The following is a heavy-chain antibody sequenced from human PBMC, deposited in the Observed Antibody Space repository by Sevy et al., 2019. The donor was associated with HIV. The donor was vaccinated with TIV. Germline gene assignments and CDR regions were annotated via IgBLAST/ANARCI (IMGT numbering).Heavy chain of an antibody. Sequence: SETLSLTCTVSGDSISSYYWSWIRQPAGKGLEWIGRIYTSGRTNYNPSLKSRVTMSVDTSKNQFSLKRRSVTAADTAVYFCTGGEVQLWPSGFDYWGQGTLVTVSS. J-gene: IGHJ4*02. CDR1: GDSISSYY. CDR2: IYTSGRT. D-gene: IGHD1-1*01. CDR3: TGGEVQLWPSGFDY. V-gene: IGHV4-4*07.